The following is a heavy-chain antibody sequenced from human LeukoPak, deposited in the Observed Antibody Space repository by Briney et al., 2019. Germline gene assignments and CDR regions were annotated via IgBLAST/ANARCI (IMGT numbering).Heavy chain of an antibody. CDR1: RFMFSSYG. Sequence: GGSLRLSCAASRFMFSSYGMHWVRQAPGKGLEWVAVISYDGSNKYYADSVKGRFTISRDNSKNTLYLQMNSLRPEDTAVYYCAKDSSLLRYFDFHRTSDSFDIWGQGTMVTVSS. D-gene: IGHD3-9*01. CDR3: AKDSSLLRYFDFHRTSDSFDI. CDR2: ISYDGSNK. J-gene: IGHJ3*02. V-gene: IGHV3-30*18.